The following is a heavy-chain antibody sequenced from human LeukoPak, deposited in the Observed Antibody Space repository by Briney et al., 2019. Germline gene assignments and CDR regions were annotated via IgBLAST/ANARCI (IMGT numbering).Heavy chain of an antibody. CDR2: IYYSGST. D-gene: IGHD2-2*01. J-gene: IGHJ4*02. Sequence: SETLSLTCGVYGGSFSGYYWSWIRQPPGKGLEWIGYIYYSGSTNYNPSLKSRVTISVDTSKNQFSLKLSSVTAADTAVYYCARVGSSTNGEIDYWGQGTLVTVSS. V-gene: IGHV4-59*01. CDR1: GGSFSGYY. CDR3: ARVGSSTNGEIDY.